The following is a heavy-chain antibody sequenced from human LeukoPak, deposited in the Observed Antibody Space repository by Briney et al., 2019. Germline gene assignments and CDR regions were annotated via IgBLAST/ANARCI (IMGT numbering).Heavy chain of an antibody. J-gene: IGHJ4*02. V-gene: IGHV3-9*01. CDR2: ISWNSGNI. D-gene: IGHD3-9*01. CDR1: GFTFDDYA. CDR3: AKSILSLWFDGAFDY. Sequence: GGSLRLSCAASGFTFDDYAMHWVRQAPGKGLEWVSGISWNSGNIGYADSVKGRFTISRDNAKNSLYLQMNSLRAEDTALYYCAKSILSLWFDGAFDYWGQGTLVTVSS.